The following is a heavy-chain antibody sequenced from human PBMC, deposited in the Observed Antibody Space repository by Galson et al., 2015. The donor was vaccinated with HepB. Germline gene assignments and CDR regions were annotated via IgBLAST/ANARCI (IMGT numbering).Heavy chain of an antibody. J-gene: IGHJ3*02. CDR1: GYTFTSYG. Sequence: SVKVSCKASGYTFTSYGISWARQAPGQGLEWMGWISAYNGNTNYAQKLQGRVTMTTDTSTSTAYMELRSLRSDDTAVYYCARDVNLEWIQLVDAFDIWGQGTMVTVSS. V-gene: IGHV1-18*04. CDR3: ARDVNLEWIQLVDAFDI. CDR2: ISAYNGNT. D-gene: IGHD5-18*01.